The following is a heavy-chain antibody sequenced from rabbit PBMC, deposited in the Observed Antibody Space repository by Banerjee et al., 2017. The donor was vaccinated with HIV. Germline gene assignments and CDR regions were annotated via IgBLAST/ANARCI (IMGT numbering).Heavy chain of an antibody. CDR1: GFSFSNGYV. Sequence: QEQLEESGGDLVKPEGSLTLTCTASGFSFSNGYVMCWVRQAPGKGLEWIACINTISGDTVYATWAKGRFTISKASWTTVTLQMTSLTAADTATYFCARDVDSGGYIDLWGPGTLVTVS. J-gene: IGHJ4*01. V-gene: IGHV1S45*01. CDR3: ARDVDSGGYIDL. D-gene: IGHD1-1*01. CDR2: INTISGDT.